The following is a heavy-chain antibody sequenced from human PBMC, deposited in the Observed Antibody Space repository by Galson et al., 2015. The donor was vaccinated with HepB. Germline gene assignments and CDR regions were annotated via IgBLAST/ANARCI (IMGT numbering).Heavy chain of an antibody. CDR2: ISYDGSNK. CDR1: GFTFSSYG. CDR3: AKFGKGSSSWPFDY. J-gene: IGHJ4*02. V-gene: IGHV3-30*18. Sequence: SLRLSCAASGFTFSSYGMHWVRQAPGKGLEWVAVISYDGSNKYYADSVKGRFTISRDNSKNTLYLQMNSLRAEDTAVYYCAKFGKGSSSWPFDYWGQGTLVTVSS. D-gene: IGHD6-13*01.